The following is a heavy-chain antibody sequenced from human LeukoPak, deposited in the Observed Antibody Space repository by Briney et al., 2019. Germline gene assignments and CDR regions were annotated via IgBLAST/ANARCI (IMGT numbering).Heavy chain of an antibody. CDR2: INGDGSST. CDR3: ARDRYCSGESCQINWFDP. J-gene: IGHJ5*02. CDR1: GFTFSSYW. Sequence: GGSLRLSCVASGFTFSSYWMHWVRQTPGKGLVWVSRINGDGSSTNYADSVKGRFTISRDNAKNTLYLQMNSLRVEDTAVYYCARDRYCSGESCQINWFDPWGQGTLVTVSS. D-gene: IGHD2-15*01. V-gene: IGHV3-74*01.